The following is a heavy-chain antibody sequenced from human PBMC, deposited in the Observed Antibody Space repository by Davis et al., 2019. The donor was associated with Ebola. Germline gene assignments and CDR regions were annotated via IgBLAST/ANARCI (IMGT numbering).Heavy chain of an antibody. J-gene: IGHJ5*02. CDR3: ARDRPAAIRSVNWFDP. Sequence: ASVPVSCKASGYTFTGYYMHWVRQAPGQGLEWMGWINPNSGGTNYAQKFQGRVTMTRDTSISTAYMELSRLRSDDTAVYYCARDRPAAIRSVNWFDPWGQGTLVTVSS. CDR1: GYTFTGYY. CDR2: INPNSGGT. V-gene: IGHV1-2*02. D-gene: IGHD2-2*02.